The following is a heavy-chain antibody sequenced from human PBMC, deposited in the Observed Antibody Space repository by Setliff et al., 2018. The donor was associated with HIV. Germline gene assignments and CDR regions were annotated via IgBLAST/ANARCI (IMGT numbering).Heavy chain of an antibody. CDR1: GGSISSSSYY. CDR3: ARGPRVSAAVVETPSAY. V-gene: IGHV4-39*07. Sequence: SETLSLTCTVSGGSISSSSYYWGWIRQPPGKGLEWIGSIDHTGSAYYNPSLTSRVTISVDTSKNRFSLELSSVTAADPALYYCARGPRVSAAVVETPSAYWGQGTRVTVSS. CDR2: IDHTGSA. D-gene: IGHD6-19*01. J-gene: IGHJ4*02.